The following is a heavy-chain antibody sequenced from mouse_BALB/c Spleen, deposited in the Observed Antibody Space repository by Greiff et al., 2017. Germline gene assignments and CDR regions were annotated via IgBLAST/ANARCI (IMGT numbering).Heavy chain of an antibody. CDR2: IYPGSGST. Sequence: LQQPGSELVRPGASVKLSCKASGYTFTSYWMHWVKQRPGQGLEWIGNIYPGSGSTNYDEKFKSKATLTVDTSSSTAYMQLSSLTSEDSAVYYCTRSLGFAYWGQGTLVTVSA. J-gene: IGHJ3*01. V-gene: IGHV1S22*01. CDR1: GYTFTSYW. CDR3: TRSLGFAY.